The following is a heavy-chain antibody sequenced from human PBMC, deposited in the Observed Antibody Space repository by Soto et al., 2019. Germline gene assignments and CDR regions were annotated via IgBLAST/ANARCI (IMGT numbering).Heavy chain of an antibody. Sequence: SETLSLTCTVSGGSISSGGYYWSWIRQHPGKGLEWIGYIYYSGSTYYNPSLKSRITISVDTSKNQFSLKLSSVTAADTAVYYCAREGGNRDIVVVPAATDAFDIWGQGTMVTVSS. CDR1: GGSISSGGYY. V-gene: IGHV4-31*03. CDR2: IYYSGST. J-gene: IGHJ3*02. D-gene: IGHD2-2*01. CDR3: AREGGNRDIVVVPAATDAFDI.